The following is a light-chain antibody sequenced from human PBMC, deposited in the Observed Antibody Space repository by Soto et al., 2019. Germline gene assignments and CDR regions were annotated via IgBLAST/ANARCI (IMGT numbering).Light chain of an antibody. J-gene: IGLJ2*01. Sequence: QSVLTQSPSASGTPGQTVTISCSGSSSNIGSSFVNWYQHVPGTAPKLLIYRDNERLSGFPDRFSASKSVTSASLVISGLQSEDEADYYCSSWAVSLNGVVFGGGTKLTVL. CDR2: RDN. CDR3: SSWAVSLNGVV. CDR1: SSNIGSSF. V-gene: IGLV1-44*01.